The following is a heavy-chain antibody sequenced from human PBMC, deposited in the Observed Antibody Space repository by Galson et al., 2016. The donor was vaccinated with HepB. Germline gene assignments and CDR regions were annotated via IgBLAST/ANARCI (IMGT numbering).Heavy chain of an antibody. CDR2: ISWNSDNL. CDR1: GFTFDDYA. V-gene: IGHV3-9*01. D-gene: IGHD4-17*01. J-gene: IGHJ4*02. CDR3: AKDRATFDGDYIFDY. Sequence: SLRLSCAASGFTFDDYAMHWVRQVPGKGLEWVSGISWNSDNLYYADSVKGRFTISRDNAKNSLYLQMNSLRAEDTALYYCAKDRATFDGDYIFDYWGQGTLVTVSS.